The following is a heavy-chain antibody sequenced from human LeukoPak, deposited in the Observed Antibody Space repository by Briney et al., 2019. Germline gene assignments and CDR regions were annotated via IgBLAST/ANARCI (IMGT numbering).Heavy chain of an antibody. CDR3: ARESFKTAALGY. Sequence: PGGSLRLSCAASGFTFSSYSMNWVRQAPGKGLEWVSYITSGSSTIYYADSVKGRFTISRDNAKNSLYLQMNSLRAEDTAVYYCARESFKTAALGYWGQGTLVTVSS. V-gene: IGHV3-48*04. CDR1: GFTFSSYS. J-gene: IGHJ4*02. CDR2: ITSGSSTI. D-gene: IGHD6-13*01.